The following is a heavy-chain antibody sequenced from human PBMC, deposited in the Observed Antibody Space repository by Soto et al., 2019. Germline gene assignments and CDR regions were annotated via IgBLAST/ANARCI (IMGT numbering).Heavy chain of an antibody. V-gene: IGHV1-69*01. CDR2: IIPIFGTA. D-gene: IGHD3-9*01. J-gene: IGHJ5*02. CDR1: GGTFSSYA. Sequence: QVQLVQSGAEVKKPGSSVKVSCKASGGTFSSYAISWVRQAPGQGLEWMGGIIPIFGTANYAQKFQGRVTITADESTSTAYMELSSVRSEDTAVYYCAVARRYDILAGYAGVGWFVLWGQGTLVTVSS. CDR3: AVARRYDILAGYAGVGWFVL.